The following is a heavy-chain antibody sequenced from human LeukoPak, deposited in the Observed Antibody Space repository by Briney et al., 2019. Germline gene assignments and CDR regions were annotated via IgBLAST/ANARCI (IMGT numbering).Heavy chain of an antibody. J-gene: IGHJ6*02. Sequence: WASVKVSCRASGYTFTSYYMHWVRQAPGQGLEWMGIINPSGGSTSYAQKFQGRVTTTRDTSTSTVYMELSSLRSEDTAVYYCARDGLLGYCSSTSCYGFQDYYYGMDVWGQGTTVTVSS. D-gene: IGHD2-2*01. CDR1: GYTFTSYY. V-gene: IGHV1-46*01. CDR2: INPSGGST. CDR3: ARDGLLGYCSSTSCYGFQDYYYGMDV.